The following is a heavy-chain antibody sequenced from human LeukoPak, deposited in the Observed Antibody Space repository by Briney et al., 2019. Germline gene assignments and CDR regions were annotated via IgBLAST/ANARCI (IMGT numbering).Heavy chain of an antibody. CDR3: ARDAGDASSSWYDYYYYGMDV. V-gene: IGHV1-18*01. Sequence: ASVTVSCTASGYTFTGYGISWVRQAPGQGLEWMGWISAYNGNTNYAQKLQGRVTMTTDTSTSTAYMELRSLRSDDTAVYYCARDAGDASSSWYDYYYYGMDVWGQGTTVTVSS. CDR1: GYTFTGYG. J-gene: IGHJ6*02. CDR2: ISAYNGNT. D-gene: IGHD6-13*01.